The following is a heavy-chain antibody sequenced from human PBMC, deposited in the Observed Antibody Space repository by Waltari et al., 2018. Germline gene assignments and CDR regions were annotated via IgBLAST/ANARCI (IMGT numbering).Heavy chain of an antibody. CDR1: VGSVGVGSSY. CDR3: ARGSSGFFDY. D-gene: IGHD6-19*01. V-gene: IGHV4-61*09. CDR2: IYTSGST. Sequence: QVHLQESGPGLVKPSQPLSLPCTVSVGSVGVGSSYWSWIRQPAGKGLEWIGYIYTSGSTNYNPSLKSRVTISVDTSKNQFSLKLSSVTAADTAVYYCARGSSGFFDYWGQGTLVTVSS. J-gene: IGHJ4*02.